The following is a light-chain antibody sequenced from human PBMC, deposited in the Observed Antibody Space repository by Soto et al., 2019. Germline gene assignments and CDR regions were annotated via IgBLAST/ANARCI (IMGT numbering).Light chain of an antibody. J-gene: IGKJ1*01. CDR3: QQYNHYWT. Sequence: DIQLTQSPSTLSASVGDRVTITCRASQSVYSWLAWYQQKPGKAPKLLIYKASNLESGVPSRFSGSGFETEFTLTISSLQPDDFATYYCQQYNHYWTFGQGTKVEIK. CDR1: QSVYSW. V-gene: IGKV1-5*03. CDR2: KAS.